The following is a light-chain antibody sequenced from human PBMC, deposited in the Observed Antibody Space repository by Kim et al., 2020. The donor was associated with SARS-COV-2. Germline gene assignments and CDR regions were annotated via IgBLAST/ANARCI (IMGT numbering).Light chain of an antibody. CDR2: AAS. CDR1: QSISSF. V-gene: IGKV1-39*01. Sequence: DIQMTQSPSTLSASVGDTVTITCRTTQSISSFLTWFQQRPGRAPKLLIYAASTLPGGVPSRFSGSGSETDFTLTISSLQPEDFATYFCHQTYITPFTFGGGTKVDIK. J-gene: IGKJ4*01. CDR3: HQTYITPFT.